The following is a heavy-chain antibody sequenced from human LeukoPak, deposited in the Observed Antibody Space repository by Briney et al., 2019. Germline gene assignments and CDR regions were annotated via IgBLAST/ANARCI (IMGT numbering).Heavy chain of an antibody. CDR1: GGSFSGYY. CDR3: ARGPSYYGSGSYWNYFDY. D-gene: IGHD3-10*01. CDR2: INHSGST. J-gene: IGHJ4*02. V-gene: IGHV4-34*01. Sequence: SETLSLTCAVYGGSFSGYYWSWIRQPPGKGLEWIGEINHSGSTNYNPSLKSRVTISVDTSKNQFSLKLSSVTAADTAVYCCARGPSYYGSGSYWNYFDYWGQGTLVTVSS.